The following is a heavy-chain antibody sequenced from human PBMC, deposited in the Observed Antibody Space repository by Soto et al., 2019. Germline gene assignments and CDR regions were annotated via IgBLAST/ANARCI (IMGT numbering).Heavy chain of an antibody. CDR3: ARVYDDYLIDAFDI. CDR1: EFTLSNYE. V-gene: IGHV3-48*03. Sequence: PGGSLRLSCAAFEFTLSNYEMDWVHQAPGKGLEWVSHIGRRGSPIYYADSVKGRFTISRDNAKNSVFLQMNSLRPEDTAVYYCARVYDDYLIDAFDIWGQGTMVSVSS. CDR2: IGRRGSPI. D-gene: IGHD4-17*01. J-gene: IGHJ3*02.